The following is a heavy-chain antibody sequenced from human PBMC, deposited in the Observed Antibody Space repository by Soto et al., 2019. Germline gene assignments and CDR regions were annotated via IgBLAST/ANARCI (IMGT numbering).Heavy chain of an antibody. CDR2: IYYSGST. V-gene: IGHV4-59*01. CDR1: GGSISSYF. CDR3: AREGKGDFWSGSIGYYYYGMDV. J-gene: IGHJ6*02. D-gene: IGHD3-3*01. Sequence: TPVTQSLTCTVSGGSISSYFWSWIRQPPWKRLEWIGYIYYSGSTNYNPSLKSRVTISVDTSKNQFSLKLSSVTAADTAVYYCAREGKGDFWSGSIGYYYYGMDVWGQGTTVTVS.